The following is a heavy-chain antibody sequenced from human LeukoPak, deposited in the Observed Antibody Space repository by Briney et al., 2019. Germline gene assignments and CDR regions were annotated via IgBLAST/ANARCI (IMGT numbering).Heavy chain of an antibody. Sequence: PSETLSLTCAVYGGSFSGYYWSWIRQPPGKGLEWIGYIYYSGSNNYNPSLKSRVTISVDTSKNQFSLKLSSVTAADTAVYYCARGPVGGTTYNDGDAFDIWGQGTMVTVSS. J-gene: IGHJ3*02. CDR2: IYYSGSN. V-gene: IGHV4-59*01. CDR3: ARGPVGGTTYNDGDAFDI. D-gene: IGHD1-7*01. CDR1: GGSFSGYY.